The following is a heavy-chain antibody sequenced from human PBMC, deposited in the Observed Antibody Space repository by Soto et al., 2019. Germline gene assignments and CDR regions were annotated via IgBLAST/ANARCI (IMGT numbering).Heavy chain of an antibody. CDR2: IYYTGST. V-gene: IGHV4-61*01. D-gene: IGHD6-6*01. J-gene: IGHJ4*02. CDR3: ARRVRGGSEYFDY. CDR1: GDSISTGNSISSYF. Sequence: SETLSLTCTVSGDSISTGNSISSYFWSWIRQPPGKGLERIGYIYYTGSTNYNPSLKSRVTISLDTSKNQYFLRLTSVTAADTAVYYCARRVRGGSEYFDYWGQGTLVTVSS.